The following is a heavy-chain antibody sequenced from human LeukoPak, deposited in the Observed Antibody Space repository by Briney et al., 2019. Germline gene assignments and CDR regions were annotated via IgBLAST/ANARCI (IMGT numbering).Heavy chain of an antibody. CDR3: ARDLFQYYGAGSCFDY. V-gene: IGHV3-20*04. D-gene: IGHD3-10*01. J-gene: IGHJ4*02. Sequence: GGSLRLSCAASGFTFSNYGMSWVRQAPGKGLEWVSTINWNGGSTSYADSVRGRFTISRDNAKNSLYLQMNSLRAGDTAFYYCARDLFQYYGAGSCFDYWGQGTLVTVSS. CDR2: INWNGGST. CDR1: GFTFSNYG.